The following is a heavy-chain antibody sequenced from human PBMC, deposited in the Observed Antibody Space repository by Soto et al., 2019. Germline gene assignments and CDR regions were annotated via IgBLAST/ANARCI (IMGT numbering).Heavy chain of an antibody. V-gene: IGHV3-30*18. D-gene: IGHD6-13*01. CDR3: AKDRRVAAAGTAVIFDY. J-gene: IGHJ4*02. CDR1: GFTFTSFG. CDR2: VSYDGIDE. Sequence: PGGSLRLSCAASGFTFTSFGIHWVRQAPGKGLEWVAVVSYDGIDENYADSVKGRFSISRDNSKNTLYLQMNSLRAEDTAVYYCAKDRRVAAAGTAVIFDYWGQGT.